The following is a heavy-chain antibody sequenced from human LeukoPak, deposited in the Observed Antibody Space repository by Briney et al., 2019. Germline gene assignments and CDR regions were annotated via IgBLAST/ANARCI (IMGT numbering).Heavy chain of an antibody. CDR3: VRDTGRSYAEAFDI. Sequence: GGSLRLSCATSGFTFSTYDITWVRQAPGDGLEWVSTINDRGRSTHYADSVKGRFTISRDNSKNTLYLQMDSLRAEDTAVYYCVRDTGRSYAEAFDIWGQGTMVTVSS. V-gene: IGHV3-23*01. CDR1: GFTFSTYD. CDR2: INDRGRST. J-gene: IGHJ3*02. D-gene: IGHD1-26*01.